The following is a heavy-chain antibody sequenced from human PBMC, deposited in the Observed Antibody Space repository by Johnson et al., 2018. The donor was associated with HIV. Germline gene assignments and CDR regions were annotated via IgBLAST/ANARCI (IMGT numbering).Heavy chain of an antibody. V-gene: IGHV3-7*01. Sequence: EVQLVESGGGLVRPGESLRLSCVASGFTFSGYWMTWVRQAPGKGLEWVANIKQGGSEKYYVDSVKGRFTISRDNAKKSLYLQMNRLRAEDTAVYYCASDGSNFGAFDIWGQGTMVTVSS. J-gene: IGHJ3*02. CDR1: GFTFSGYW. CDR3: ASDGSNFGAFDI. D-gene: IGHD1-1*01. CDR2: IKQGGSEK.